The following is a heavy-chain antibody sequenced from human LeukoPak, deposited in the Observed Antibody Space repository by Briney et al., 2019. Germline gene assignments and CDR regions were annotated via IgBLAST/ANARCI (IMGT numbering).Heavy chain of an antibody. J-gene: IGHJ4*02. CDR3: ARKAVAGIDY. Sequence: GESLQISSQGSRFSFSNYWIGWVRSMTGKGLQWMGIIYPGDSDTRYSPSFQGQVTISADKSISTAYLQWSSLKASDTAMYYCARKAVAGIDYWGQGTLVTVSS. CDR1: RFSFSNYW. V-gene: IGHV5-51*01. CDR2: IYPGDSDT. D-gene: IGHD6-19*01.